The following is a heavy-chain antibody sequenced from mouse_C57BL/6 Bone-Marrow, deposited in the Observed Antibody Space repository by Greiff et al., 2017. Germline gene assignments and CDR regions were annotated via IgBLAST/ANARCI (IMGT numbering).Heavy chain of an antibody. Sequence: VQLQQPGAELVKPGASVKLSCTASGYTFTSYWMQWVKQRPGQGLEWIGEIDPSDSYTNYNQKFKGKATLTVDTSSSTAYMQLSSLTSEDSAVYYCAREKKKLGVDYWGQGTTLTVSS. CDR2: IDPSDSYT. V-gene: IGHV1-50*01. CDR3: AREKKKLGVDY. CDR1: GYTFTSYW. D-gene: IGHD4-1*01. J-gene: IGHJ2*01.